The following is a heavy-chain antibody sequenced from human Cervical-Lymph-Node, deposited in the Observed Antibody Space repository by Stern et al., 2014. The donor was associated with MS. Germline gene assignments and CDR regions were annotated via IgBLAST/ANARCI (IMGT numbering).Heavy chain of an antibody. V-gene: IGHV4-4*02. D-gene: IGHD6-19*01. Sequence: QLQLQESGPGLVKPSGTLSLTCAVSGGSISSSNWWSWVRQPPGQGLEWIGEIYHSGSPNYNPSHKSRVTISVDKSKNKFSLKLSSVTAADTAVYYCARENIAVAGPLDFWGQGTLVTVSS. CDR1: GGSISSSNW. J-gene: IGHJ4*02. CDR2: IYHSGSP. CDR3: ARENIAVAGPLDF.